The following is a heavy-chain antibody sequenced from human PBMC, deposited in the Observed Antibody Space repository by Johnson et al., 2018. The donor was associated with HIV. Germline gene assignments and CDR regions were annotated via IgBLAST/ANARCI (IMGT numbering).Heavy chain of an antibody. CDR2: IRYDGSNK. J-gene: IGHJ3*02. CDR3: ARDQEAAAGQDDAFDI. V-gene: IGHV3-30*02. D-gene: IGHD6-13*01. Sequence: QVQLVESGGGVVQPGRSLRLSCAVSGFTFSRNAMHWVRQAPGTGLEWMAFIRYDGSNKYYADSVKGRFTISRDNSKNTLYLQMNSLRAEDTAVYYCARDQEAAAGQDDAFDIWGQGTMVTVSA. CDR1: GFTFSRNA.